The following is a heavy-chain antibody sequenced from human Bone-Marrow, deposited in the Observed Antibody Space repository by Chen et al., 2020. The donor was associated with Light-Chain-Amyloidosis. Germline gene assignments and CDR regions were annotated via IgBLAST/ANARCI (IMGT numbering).Heavy chain of an antibody. V-gene: IGHV3-53*02. D-gene: IGHD5-12*01. Sequence: EVQVAVTGGGLFQPGGSLRLSCIASGFFVNASYFSWVRQAPGKGLEWVSVLYNTGTIYYADSVRGRFTISGDRSKNMVHLQINSLRVEDTATYYCASWLQNAFELWGQGTPVTVSS. CDR2: LYNTGTI. J-gene: IGHJ4*02. CDR1: GFFVNASY. CDR3: ASWLQNAFEL.